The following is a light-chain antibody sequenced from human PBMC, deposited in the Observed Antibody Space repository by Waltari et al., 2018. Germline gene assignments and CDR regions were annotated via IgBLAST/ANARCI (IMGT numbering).Light chain of an antibody. CDR3: QQRSNWTPHT. CDR1: QSVGSY. J-gene: IGKJ2*01. V-gene: IGKV3-11*01. Sequence: EIVLTQSPDTLSLSPGDTATLSCRASQSVGSYLAWYQQKPGQPPRLLIYDASNRATGVPDRFRGSGSGTDFTLTICSLEAEDFAVYFCQQRSNWTPHTFGQGARLDIK. CDR2: DAS.